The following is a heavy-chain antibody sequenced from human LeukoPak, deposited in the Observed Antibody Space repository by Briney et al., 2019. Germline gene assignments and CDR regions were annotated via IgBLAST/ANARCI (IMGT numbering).Heavy chain of an antibody. CDR3: ARGPGSSFDY. D-gene: IGHD3-10*01. CDR1: GFTFSSYG. Sequence: GGSLRLSCAASGFTFSSYGMSWVRQAPGKGLEWVSSISSSSSYIYYADSVKGRFTISRDNAKNSLYLQMNSLRAEDTAVYYCARGPGSSFDYWGQGTLVTVSS. V-gene: IGHV3-21*01. CDR2: ISSSSSYI. J-gene: IGHJ4*02.